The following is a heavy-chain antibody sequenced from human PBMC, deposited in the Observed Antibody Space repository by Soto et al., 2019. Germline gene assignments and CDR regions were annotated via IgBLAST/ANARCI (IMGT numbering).Heavy chain of an antibody. D-gene: IGHD1-26*01. CDR2: IYYSGST. CDR1: GGSISSGGYY. CDR3: ARERRSGSSGMDV. J-gene: IGHJ6*02. Sequence: QVQLQESGPGLVKPSQTLSLTCTVSGGSISSGGYYWSWIRQHPGKGLEWIGYIYYSGSTYYNPSLQSRVTRSVDTSKNQFSLKLSSVTAADTAVYYCARERRSGSSGMDVWGQGTTVTVSS. V-gene: IGHV4-31*03.